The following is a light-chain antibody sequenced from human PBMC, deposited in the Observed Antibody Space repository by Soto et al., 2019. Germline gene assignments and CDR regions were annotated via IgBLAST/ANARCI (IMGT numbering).Light chain of an antibody. CDR2: DAS. Sequence: EIVLTQSPATLSLSPGERATLSCRASQSVSRYLAWYQQKPGQAPRLLIYDASNRATGIPARFSGSGSGTDFTLTISSLEPEDFAVYYCQQRSNWPSVTFGGGTKVEIK. CDR1: QSVSRY. V-gene: IGKV3-11*01. J-gene: IGKJ4*01. CDR3: QQRSNWPSVT.